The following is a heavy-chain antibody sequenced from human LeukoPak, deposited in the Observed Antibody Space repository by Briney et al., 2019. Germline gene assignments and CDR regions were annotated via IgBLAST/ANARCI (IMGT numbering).Heavy chain of an antibody. V-gene: IGHV4-38-2*02. CDR2: ISHSGST. J-gene: IGHJ4*02. D-gene: IGHD1-1*01. CDR3: ARVNAPVATFDY. CDR1: GYSISSTYY. Sequence: SETLSLTCTVSGYSISSTYYGAWIRQPPGKGLEWIATISHSGSTYYTPSLESRLTISLDTSRNHFSLRLSSVTAADTAVYYCARVNAPVATFDYWGLGTLVAVSS.